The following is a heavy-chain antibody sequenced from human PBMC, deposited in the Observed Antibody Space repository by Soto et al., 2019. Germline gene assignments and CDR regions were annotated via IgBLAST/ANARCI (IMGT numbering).Heavy chain of an antibody. Sequence: GGSLRLSCAASGFTFRNYAMNWVRQAPGKGLEWVSGISVSGVSTYYADSVKGRFTVSRDNSKNTVFLQMNSLRAEDTAVYFCAKGMYYYDSSGYRLFDYWGQGALVTVSS. CDR2: ISVSGVST. CDR1: GFTFRNYA. CDR3: AKGMYYYDSSGYRLFDY. J-gene: IGHJ4*02. V-gene: IGHV3-23*01. D-gene: IGHD3-22*01.